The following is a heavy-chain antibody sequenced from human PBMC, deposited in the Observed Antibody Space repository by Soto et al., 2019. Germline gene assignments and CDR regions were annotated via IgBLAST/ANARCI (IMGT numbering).Heavy chain of an antibody. CDR3: ARDFVYGDYVGDYYYYMDV. CDR2: IYYSGST. Sequence: SETLSLTCTVSGGSISSYYWSWIRQPPGKGLEWIGYIYYSGSTNYNPSLKSRVTISVDTSKNQFSLKLSSVTAADTAVYYCARDFVYGDYVGDYYYYMDVWGKGTTVTVSS. J-gene: IGHJ6*03. CDR1: GGSISSYY. D-gene: IGHD4-17*01. V-gene: IGHV4-59*01.